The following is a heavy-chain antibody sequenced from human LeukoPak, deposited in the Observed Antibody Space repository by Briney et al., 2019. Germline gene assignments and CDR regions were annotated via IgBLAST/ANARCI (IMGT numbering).Heavy chain of an antibody. Sequence: QPGGSLRLSCAASGFTFDDYAMHWVRQTPGKGLECVSLISEDGGDTWYADSVKGRFTISRDNSKNSLYLQMNSLRAEDTAFYYCAKERTRGPGDDWGQGTLVTVSS. CDR3: AKERTRGPGDD. V-gene: IGHV3-43*02. J-gene: IGHJ4*02. CDR2: ISEDGGDT. D-gene: IGHD1-1*01. CDR1: GFTFDDYA.